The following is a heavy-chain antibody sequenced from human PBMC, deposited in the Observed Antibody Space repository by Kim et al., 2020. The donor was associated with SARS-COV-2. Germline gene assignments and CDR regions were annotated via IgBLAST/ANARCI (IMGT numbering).Heavy chain of an antibody. CDR3: ARSVATIVDYYYYGMDV. J-gene: IGHJ6*02. CDR1: GYTFTSYY. CDR2: INPSGGST. D-gene: IGHD5-12*01. V-gene: IGHV1-46*01. Sequence: ASVRVSCKASGYTFTSYYMHWVRQAPGQGLEWMGIINPSGGSTSYAQKFQGRVTMTRDTSTSTVYMELSSLRSEDTAVYYCARSVATIVDYYYYGMDVWGQGTTVTVSS.